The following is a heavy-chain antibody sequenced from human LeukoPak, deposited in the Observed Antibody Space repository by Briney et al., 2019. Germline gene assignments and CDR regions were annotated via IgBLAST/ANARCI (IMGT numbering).Heavy chain of an antibody. CDR1: KFTFSNAW. V-gene: IGHV3-15*01. CDR3: ATGGHYFGS. D-gene: IGHD3-16*01. J-gene: IGHJ4*02. Sequence: GGSLRLSCAASKFTFSNAWLSWVRQAPGKGLEYIGHIKSKTDGGTTDYGAPVNGRFTISRDDSKNTLYLQMYSLKTEETAIYFCATGGHYFGSWGQGTLVTVSS. CDR2: IKSKTDGGTT.